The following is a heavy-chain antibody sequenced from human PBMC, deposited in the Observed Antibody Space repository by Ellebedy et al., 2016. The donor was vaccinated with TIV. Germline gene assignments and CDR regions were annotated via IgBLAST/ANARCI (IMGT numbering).Heavy chain of an antibody. CDR3: ATSPGSSTFDY. CDR2: IYYSGSA. V-gene: IGHV4-59*08. CDR1: GGSISTYY. D-gene: IGHD5-12*01. Sequence: MPGGSLRLSCSVSGGSISTYYWSWIRRTPGKRLEWIGYIYYSGSANYSPSLKSRVTISIDTSKKQFSLRLNSVTAADTGVYYCATSPGSSTFDYWGQGALVTVSS. J-gene: IGHJ4*02.